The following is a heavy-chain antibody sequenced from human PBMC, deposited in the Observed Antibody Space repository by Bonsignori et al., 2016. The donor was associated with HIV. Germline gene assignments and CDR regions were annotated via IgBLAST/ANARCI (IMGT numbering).Heavy chain of an antibody. J-gene: IGHJ6*03. CDR3: ARQPTDYGDYSRHYYYYMDV. CDR2: INYSGST. D-gene: IGHD4-17*01. V-gene: IGHV4-59*01. Sequence: SETLSLTCTVSGGSINGYYWTWIRQPPGKGLEWIGYINYSGSTNYNPSLKSRVTISVDTSKNQISLKLSSVTPADTAVYYCARQPTDYGDYSRHYYYYMDVWGKGTTVTVSS. CDR1: GGSINGYY.